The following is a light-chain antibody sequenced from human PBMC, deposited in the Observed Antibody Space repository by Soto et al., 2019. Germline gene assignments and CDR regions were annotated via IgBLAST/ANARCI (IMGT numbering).Light chain of an antibody. CDR3: QVWDSSSDHVV. Sequence: SYELTQSPSVSVALGKTARITCGGNNIGSKSVYWYQQKPGQAPVVVISYDSGRPSGIPGRFSGSNSGNTAPLTISRVEAGDEADYYCQVWDSSSDHVVFGGGTKLTVL. J-gene: IGLJ2*01. CDR2: YDS. CDR1: NIGSKS. V-gene: IGLV3-21*04.